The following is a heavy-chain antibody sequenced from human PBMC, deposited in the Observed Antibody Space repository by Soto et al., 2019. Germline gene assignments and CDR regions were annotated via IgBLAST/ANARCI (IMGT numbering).Heavy chain of an antibody. CDR1: GFTFSNFG. CDR2: ISSDGGDK. J-gene: IGHJ4*02. V-gene: IGHV3-30*18. Sequence: QVQLVESGGGVVQPGRSPRLSCAASGFTFSNFGMHWVRQAPGKGLEWVAAISSDGGDKYYSHSVKDRFTISRDNSKNTLFLQMTSLRVEDTAVYYCVKGSEVARQELDHWGQGILVTVSS. CDR3: VKGSEVARQELDH. D-gene: IGHD2-15*01.